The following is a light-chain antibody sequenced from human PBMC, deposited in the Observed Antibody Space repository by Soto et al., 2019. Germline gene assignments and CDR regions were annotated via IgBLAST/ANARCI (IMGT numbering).Light chain of an antibody. CDR1: QSVSSSSY. CDR2: GAS. CDR3: RQYGSSPSYT. V-gene: IGKV3-20*01. J-gene: IGKJ2*01. Sequence: EIVLTQSPGTLSLSPGERATLSCRASQSVSSSSYLAWYQQKPGQAPRLLIYGASSRATGIPDRFSGSGSATDFTLTISRLEPEDFAVYYCRQYGSSPSYTCGQGTKLEI.